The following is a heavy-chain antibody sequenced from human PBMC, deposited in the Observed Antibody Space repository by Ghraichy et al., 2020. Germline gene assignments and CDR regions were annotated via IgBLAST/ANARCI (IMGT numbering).Heavy chain of an antibody. CDR1: EFSFSTYS. D-gene: IGHD2-15*01. CDR2: INGGSGTI. CDR3: ARVGSCSGGNCYGFDY. V-gene: IGHV3-48*02. Sequence: GGSLRLSCAASEFSFSTYSMSWVRQAPGKGLDWVSYINGGSGTIYYSDSVKGRFTISRDNARNSLYLQMSSLRDEDTAVYYCARVGSCSGGNCYGFDYWGQGTLVIVSS. J-gene: IGHJ4*02.